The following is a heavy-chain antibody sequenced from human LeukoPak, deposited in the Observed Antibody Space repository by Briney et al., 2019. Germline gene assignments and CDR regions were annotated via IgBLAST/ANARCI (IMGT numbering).Heavy chain of an antibody. D-gene: IGHD3-22*01. CDR3: AGCYSDSSGYRFDY. V-gene: IGHV5-51*01. Sequence: GASLKISCKGSRYNFNTYWIGWVRQLPGKGLEWMGIIYPGDSDTRYSPSFQGQVTMSADKSISTAYLQWSSLKASDTAMYYCAGCYSDSSGYRFDYWGQGTLVTVSS. CDR1: RYNFNTYW. J-gene: IGHJ4*02. CDR2: IYPGDSDT.